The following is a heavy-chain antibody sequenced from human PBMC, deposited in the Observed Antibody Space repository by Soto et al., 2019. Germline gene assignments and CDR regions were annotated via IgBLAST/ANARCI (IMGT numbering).Heavy chain of an antibody. Sequence: QVQLVESGGGVVQPGRSLRLSCAASGFTFSSYGMHWVRQAPGKGLEWVAVISYDGSNKYYADSVKGRFTISRDNSKNTLYLQMNSLRAEDTAVYYCAKEAEDCWSGYYITRGGYFDYWGQGTLVTVSS. CDR1: GFTFSSYG. V-gene: IGHV3-30*18. CDR2: ISYDGSNK. D-gene: IGHD3-3*01. CDR3: AKEAEDCWSGYYITRGGYFDY. J-gene: IGHJ4*02.